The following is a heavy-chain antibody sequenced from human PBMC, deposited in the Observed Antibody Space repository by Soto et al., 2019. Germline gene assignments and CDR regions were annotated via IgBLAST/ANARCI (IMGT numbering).Heavy chain of an antibody. J-gene: IGHJ6*02. CDR1: GGSISGYY. CDR2: IYSDGTT. D-gene: IGHD2-2*01. Sequence: QMHLQESGPGLVKPSETLSLTCTVSGGSISGYYWSWVRQPAGKGLEWVGRIYSDGTTNYSPSLKSRVTMSLDTSKDQFSLHFNSVTAADTAVYYCSRVGCSNSKCYTRGMDVWGQGNTVTVSS. V-gene: IGHV4-4*07. CDR3: SRVGCSNSKCYTRGMDV.